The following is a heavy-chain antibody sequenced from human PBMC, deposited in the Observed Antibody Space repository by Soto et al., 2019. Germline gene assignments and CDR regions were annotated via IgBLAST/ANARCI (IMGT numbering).Heavy chain of an antibody. V-gene: IGHV5-10-1*01. CDR3: ARSIVATTPDY. CDR1: GDSFTSYW. D-gene: IGHD5-12*01. CDR2: IDPSDSYT. Sequence: ESLKICFKGSGDSFTSYWISWVRQMPGKGLEWMGRIDPSDSYTNYSPSFQGHVTISADKSISTAYLQWSSLKASDTAMYYCARSIVATTPDYWGQGTLVTVS. J-gene: IGHJ4*02.